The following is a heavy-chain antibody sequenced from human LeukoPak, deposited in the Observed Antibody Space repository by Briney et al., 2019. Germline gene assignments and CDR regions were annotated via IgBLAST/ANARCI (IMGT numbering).Heavy chain of an antibody. Sequence: SETVSLTCSVSGDSISTYHWNWIRKPPGKGLEWIGYMQSTGNSKYNPSLRSRVTMFVDTSKNQVALILSSVTAADTAVYYCARDKRDSYGRYFDHWGQGALVTVSS. J-gene: IGHJ4*02. CDR3: ARDKRDSYGRYFDH. CDR2: MQSTGNS. CDR1: GDSISTYH. V-gene: IGHV4-59*01. D-gene: IGHD5-18*01.